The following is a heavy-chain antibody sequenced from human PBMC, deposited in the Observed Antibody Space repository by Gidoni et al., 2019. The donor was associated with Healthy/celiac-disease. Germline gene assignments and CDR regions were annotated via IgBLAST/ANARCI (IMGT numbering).Heavy chain of an antibody. D-gene: IGHD6-19*01. Sequence: QVQLQESGPGLVKPSQTLSLTCTVSGGSISIGSYYWSWIRQPAGKGLEWIGRIYTSGSTNYNPSLKSRVTMSVDTSKNQFSLKLSSVTAADTAVYYCARDPGAGTGSYYYGMDVWGQGTTVTVSS. CDR2: IYTSGST. CDR3: ARDPGAGTGSYYYGMDV. V-gene: IGHV4-61*02. CDR1: GGSISIGSYY. J-gene: IGHJ6*02.